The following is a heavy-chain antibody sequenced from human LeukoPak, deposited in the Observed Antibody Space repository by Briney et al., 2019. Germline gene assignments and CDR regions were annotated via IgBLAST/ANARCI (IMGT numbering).Heavy chain of an antibody. J-gene: IGHJ4*02. Sequence: PGGSLRLSCAASGFTFSYSWMNWVRQAPGKGLEWVSYISSSSSTIYYADSVKGRFTISRDNAKNSLYLQMNSLRDEDTAVYYCARGPVDYYDSSGYYILDYWGQGTLVTVSS. CDR1: GFTFSYSW. D-gene: IGHD3-22*01. CDR2: ISSSSSTI. V-gene: IGHV3-48*02. CDR3: ARGPVDYYDSSGYYILDY.